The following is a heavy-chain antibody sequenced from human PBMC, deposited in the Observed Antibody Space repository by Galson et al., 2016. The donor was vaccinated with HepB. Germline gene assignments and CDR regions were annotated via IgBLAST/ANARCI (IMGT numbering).Heavy chain of an antibody. CDR3: ARDRLKLYYYGMDV. D-gene: IGHD6-25*01. CDR1: GGTFTSYT. J-gene: IGHJ6*02. V-gene: IGHV1-69*06. CDR2: IVLLFGTT. Sequence: SVKVSCKASGGTFTSYTINWMRQAPGQGLEWMGGIVLLFGTTNYAPNFLDRITINADKSTTTAYMELRSLRSEDTAVYYCARDRLKLYYYGMDVWGQGTTVTVSS.